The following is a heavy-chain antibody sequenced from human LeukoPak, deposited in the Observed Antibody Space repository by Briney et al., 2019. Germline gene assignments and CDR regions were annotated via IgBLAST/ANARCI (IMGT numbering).Heavy chain of an antibody. CDR3: AREIGCSSTSCYRTGFDY. Sequence: RGGSLRLSCAASGFTFSDYAMSWVRQAPGKGLEWVSVIYSGGSTYYADSVKGRFTISRDNSKNTLYLQMNSLRAEDTAVYYCAREIGCSSTSCYRTGFDYWGQGTLVTVSS. V-gene: IGHV3-66*01. J-gene: IGHJ4*02. CDR1: GFTFSDYA. D-gene: IGHD2-2*02. CDR2: IYSGGST.